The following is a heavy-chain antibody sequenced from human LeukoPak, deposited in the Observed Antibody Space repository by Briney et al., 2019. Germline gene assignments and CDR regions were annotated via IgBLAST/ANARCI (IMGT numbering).Heavy chain of an antibody. CDR3: ARGTGYSYVVPRTRQNYYYGMDV. D-gene: IGHD5-18*01. Sequence: SETLSLTCTVSGGSIRSSYYYWGWIRQPPGKGLEWIGSIYDSGSTYYNPSLKSRVTISVDTSKNQFSLKLSSVTAADTAVYYCARGTGYSYVVPRTRQNYYYGMDVWGQGTTVTVSS. CDR2: IYDSGST. V-gene: IGHV4-39*01. CDR1: GGSIRSSYYY. J-gene: IGHJ6*02.